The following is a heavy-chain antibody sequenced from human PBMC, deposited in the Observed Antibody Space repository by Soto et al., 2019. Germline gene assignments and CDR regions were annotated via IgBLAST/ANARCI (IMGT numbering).Heavy chain of an antibody. D-gene: IGHD2-8*01. CDR3: AKDMGVDIVLMVYATSGAFDI. Sequence: PGGSLRLCCAASGFTFDDYAMHWVRQAPGKGLEWVSGISCNSGSIGYADSVKGRFTISRDNAKNSLYLQMNSLRAEDTALYYCAKDMGVDIVLMVYATSGAFDIWGQGTMVTVSS. CDR2: ISCNSGSI. CDR1: GFTFDDYA. J-gene: IGHJ3*02. V-gene: IGHV3-9*01.